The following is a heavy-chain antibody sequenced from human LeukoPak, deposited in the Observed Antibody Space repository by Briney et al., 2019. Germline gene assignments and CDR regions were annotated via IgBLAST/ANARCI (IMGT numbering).Heavy chain of an antibody. CDR1: GFTFSSYA. D-gene: IGHD2-2*01. Sequence: SGGSLRLSCAASGFTFSSYAMSWVRQAPGKGLEWVSAISGSGGSTYYADSVKGRFTISRDNSKNTLYLQMNSLRAEDTAVYYCAKGGYCGSTSCYPSRVGYWGQGTLVTVSS. J-gene: IGHJ4*02. CDR2: ISGSGGST. V-gene: IGHV3-23*01. CDR3: AKGGYCGSTSCYPSRVGY.